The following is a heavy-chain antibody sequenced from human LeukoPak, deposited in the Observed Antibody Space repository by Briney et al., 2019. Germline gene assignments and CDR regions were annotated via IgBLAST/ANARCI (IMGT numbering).Heavy chain of an antibody. CDR2: ISNGKT. CDR3: VREAGYCAPVCVKTNWFDP. D-gene: IGHD2-15*01. Sequence: GESLRLSCAASGFPFSSHAMSWVRQPPGKGLELVAAISNGKTYYADSVRGRFAISRDDSTNTVYLHMNSLRDEDTALYHCVREAGYCAPVCVKTNWFDPWGQGTLVTVSS. V-gene: IGHV3-23*01. J-gene: IGHJ5*02. CDR1: GFPFSSHA.